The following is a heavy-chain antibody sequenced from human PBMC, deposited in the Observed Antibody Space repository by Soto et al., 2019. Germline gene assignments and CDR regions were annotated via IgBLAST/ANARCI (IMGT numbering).Heavy chain of an antibody. CDR1: ADSINSRTYY. Sequence: QLQVQESGPGLVKSSETLSLTCTVSADSINSRTYYWGWIRQPPGKGLEWIETIDYSGNTFYNPSLKSRVTISVDMSKNQFSLKLSSVTAADTAVYYCARRTAMVRGVQGYYYGMDVWGQGTTVTVSS. CDR3: ARRTAMVRGVQGYYYGMDV. J-gene: IGHJ6*02. D-gene: IGHD3-10*01. V-gene: IGHV4-39*01. CDR2: IDYSGNT.